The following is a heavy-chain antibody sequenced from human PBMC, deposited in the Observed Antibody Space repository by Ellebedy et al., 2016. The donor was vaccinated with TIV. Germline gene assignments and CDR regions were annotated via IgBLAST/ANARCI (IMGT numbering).Heavy chain of an antibody. J-gene: IGHJ4*02. CDR1: GFSVSDYY. Sequence: GESLKISCVASGFSVSDYYVSWIRQAPGKGLEWIAYIDVSGATIKYADSVKGRFTISRDNAKNSVDLQMNSLRVEDTALYYCARKVGFDYWGQGTPVTVSS. V-gene: IGHV3-11*01. D-gene: IGHD2-2*01. CDR2: IDVSGATI. CDR3: ARKVGFDY.